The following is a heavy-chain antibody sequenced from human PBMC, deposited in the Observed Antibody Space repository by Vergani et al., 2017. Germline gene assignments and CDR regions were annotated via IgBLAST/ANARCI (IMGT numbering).Heavy chain of an antibody. D-gene: IGHD4-17*01. CDR2: IYYSGST. CDR3: ARARDYGDSVGPFDY. Sequence: QLQLQESGPGLVKPSETLSLTCTVSGGSISSSSYYWGWIRQPPGKGLEWIGSIYYSGSTYYNPSLKSRVTISVDTSRHQFSLKLSSVTAADTAVCYCARARDYGDSVGPFDYWGQGTLVTVSS. J-gene: IGHJ4*02. V-gene: IGHV4-39*07. CDR1: GGSISSSSYY.